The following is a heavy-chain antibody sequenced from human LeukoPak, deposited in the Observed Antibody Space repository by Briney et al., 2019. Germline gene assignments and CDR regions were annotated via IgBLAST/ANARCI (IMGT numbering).Heavy chain of an antibody. Sequence: GWSLRLYCPVSGFTFSSHWMFWVRQVPGKGLVWVSQINNDGSSTTYADSVKGRFTISRGNAKNTLYLQMNSLRAEDTAVYYCARHYQLDYWGQGTLVTVSS. J-gene: IGHJ4*02. CDR1: GFTFSSHW. CDR2: INNDGSST. CDR3: ARHYQLDY. D-gene: IGHD1-1*01. V-gene: IGHV3-74*01.